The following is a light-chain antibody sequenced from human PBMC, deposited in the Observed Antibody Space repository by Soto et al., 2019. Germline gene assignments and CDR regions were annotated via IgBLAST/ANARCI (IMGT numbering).Light chain of an antibody. V-gene: IGKV1-39*01. CDR1: QTISSY. CDR3: QQSYSSLWA. J-gene: IGKJ1*01. CDR2: GAS. Sequence: DIQMTQSPSSLSASVGDRVTITCRASQTISSYVNWYQQKPGKAPKLLIYGASTLQSGVPSRFSGGGSGTDFTLTISDLQPEDFATYYCQQSYSSLWACGQGTKVEMK.